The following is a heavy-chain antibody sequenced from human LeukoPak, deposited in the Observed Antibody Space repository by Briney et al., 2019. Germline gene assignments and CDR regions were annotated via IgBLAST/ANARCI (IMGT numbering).Heavy chain of an antibody. J-gene: IGHJ1*01. CDR2: ISWNSGSI. D-gene: IGHD6-19*01. CDR3: AKEGGGPSSGWYLGYFQH. CDR1: GFTFDDYA. V-gene: IGHV3-9*01. Sequence: PGRSLRLSCAASGFTFDDYAMHWVRQAPGKGLEWVSGISWNSGSIGYADSVKGRFTISRDNAKNSLYLQMNSLRAEDTALYYCAKEGGGPSSGWYLGYFQHWGQGTLVTVSS.